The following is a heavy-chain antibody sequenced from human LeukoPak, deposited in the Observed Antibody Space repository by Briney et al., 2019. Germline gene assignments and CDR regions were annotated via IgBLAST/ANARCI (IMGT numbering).Heavy chain of an antibody. V-gene: IGHV4-39*07. D-gene: IGHD4-17*01. J-gene: IGHJ5*02. CDR2: IYYTGST. Sequence: SETLSLTCTVSGGSISSSSYYWGWIRQPPGRGLEWIGYIYYTGSTYYNPSLKSRVTISVDTSKNQFSLKLNSVTAADTAVYYCATDSTFGDDPWGQGILVTVSS. CDR1: GGSISSSSYY. CDR3: ATDSTFGDDP.